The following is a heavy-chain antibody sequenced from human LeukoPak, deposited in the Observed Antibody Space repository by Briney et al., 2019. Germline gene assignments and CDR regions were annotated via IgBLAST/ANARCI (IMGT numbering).Heavy chain of an antibody. Sequence: ASVKVSCKASGYTFTSYYMHWVRQAPGQGLEWMGIINPSGGSTSYAQKFQGRVTMTRDTSTSTVYMELSSLRSEDTAVYYCARLYQLDPRWGPEFDYWGPGNPGHRLL. CDR2: INPSGGST. CDR1: GYTFTSYY. D-gene: IGHD4-23*01. J-gene: IGHJ4*02. CDR3: ARLYQLDPRWGPEFDY. V-gene: IGHV1-46*01.